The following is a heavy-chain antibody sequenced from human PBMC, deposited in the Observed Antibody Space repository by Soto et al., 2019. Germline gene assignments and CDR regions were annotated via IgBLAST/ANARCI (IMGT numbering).Heavy chain of an antibody. Sequence: ASETLSLTCTVSGGSISSYYWSWIRQPPGKGLEWIGYIYYSGSTNYNPSLKSRVTISVDTSKNQFSLKLSSVTAADTAVYYCARDEITTGNFDYWGQGTLVTVSS. CDR1: GGSISSYY. D-gene: IGHD3-22*01. CDR2: IYYSGST. J-gene: IGHJ4*02. V-gene: IGHV4-59*01. CDR3: ARDEITTGNFDY.